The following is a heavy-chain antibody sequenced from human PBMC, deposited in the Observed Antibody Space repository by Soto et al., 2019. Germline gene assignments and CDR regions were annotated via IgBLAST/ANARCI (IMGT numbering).Heavy chain of an antibody. Sequence: QVQIQQWGAGLLKPSETLSLTCAVYGESFSGYYWSWVRQPPLKGLEWIGEINHSGNTNYNPSLKCRVTISGDTSKNQFSLKLSSVTAADPAVYYCSRVGSYYYMDVGDKGTTVTVCS. CDR1: GESFSGYY. J-gene: IGHJ6*03. CDR2: INHSGNT. CDR3: SRVGSYYYMDV. D-gene: IGHD3-10*01. V-gene: IGHV4-34*01.